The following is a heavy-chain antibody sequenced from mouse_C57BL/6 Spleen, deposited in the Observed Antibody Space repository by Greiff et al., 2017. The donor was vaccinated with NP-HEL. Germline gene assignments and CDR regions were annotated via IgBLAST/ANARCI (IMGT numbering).Heavy chain of an antibody. CDR2: IDPSDSYT. CDR1: GYTFTSYW. Sequence: QVQLQQPGAELVKPGASVKLSCKASGYTFTSYWMQWVKQRPGQGLEWIGEIDPSDSYTNYNQKFKGKATLTVDTSSSTAYMQLSSLTSEDSAVYYCAVLLGFDYWGQGTTLTVSS. D-gene: IGHD2-1*01. V-gene: IGHV1-50*01. J-gene: IGHJ2*01. CDR3: AVLLGFDY.